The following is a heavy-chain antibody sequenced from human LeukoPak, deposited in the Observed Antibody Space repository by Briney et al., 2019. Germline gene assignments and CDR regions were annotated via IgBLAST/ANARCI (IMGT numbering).Heavy chain of an antibody. D-gene: IGHD4-17*01. CDR2: ISAYNGNT. Sequence: ASVKVSCKASGYTFTSYGISWVRQAPGQGLEWMGWISAYNGNTNYAQKLQGRVTMTTDTSTGTAYMELRSLRSDDTAVYYCARAIYYGDYRPFWDYWGQGTLVTVSS. CDR3: ARAIYYGDYRPFWDY. J-gene: IGHJ4*02. V-gene: IGHV1-18*01. CDR1: GYTFTSYG.